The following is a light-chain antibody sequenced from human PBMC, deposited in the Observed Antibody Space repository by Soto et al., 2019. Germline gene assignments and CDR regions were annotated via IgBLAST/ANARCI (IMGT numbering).Light chain of an antibody. CDR1: SSDVGGYNY. Sequence: QSVLTQPASVSGSPGQSITISCTGTSSDVGGYNYVSWYQLHPGKAPKLMIYEVSSRPSGVSNRFSGSKSGNTASLTISGLQAEDEADYYCKSYTSSSSLFVFGTGTKVTVL. CDR2: EVS. V-gene: IGLV2-14*01. CDR3: KSYTSSSSLFV. J-gene: IGLJ1*01.